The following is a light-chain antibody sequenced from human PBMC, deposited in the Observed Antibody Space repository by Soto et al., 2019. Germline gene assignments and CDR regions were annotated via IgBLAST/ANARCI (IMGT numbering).Light chain of an antibody. CDR2: DAS. CDR3: QQYDTSYT. J-gene: IGKJ2*01. CDR1: EAIGYNY. V-gene: IGKV3-20*01. Sequence: EVVLTQFPGTLSLSPGERATLSCRASEAIGYNYLAWYRQQSGLAPTLLIYDASTRAPGIPDRFSGSGSGTDFTLTISRLEPGDFAVCYCQQYDTSYTFGPGTRLEI.